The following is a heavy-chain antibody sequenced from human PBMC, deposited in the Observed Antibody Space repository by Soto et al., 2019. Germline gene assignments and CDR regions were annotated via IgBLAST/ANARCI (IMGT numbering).Heavy chain of an antibody. CDR2: MNPNSGNT. Sequence: ASVKVSCKASGYTFTSYDINWVRQATGQGLEWMGWMNPNSGNTGYAQKFQGRVTMTRNTSISTAYMELSSLRSEDTAVYYCARNLGRCSSTSCYDGWFDPWGQGTLVTVSS. CDR1: GYTFTSYD. J-gene: IGHJ5*02. V-gene: IGHV1-8*01. D-gene: IGHD2-2*01. CDR3: ARNLGRCSSTSCYDGWFDP.